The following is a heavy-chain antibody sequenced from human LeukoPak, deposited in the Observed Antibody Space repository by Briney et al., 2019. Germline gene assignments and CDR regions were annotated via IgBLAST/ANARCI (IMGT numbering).Heavy chain of an antibody. D-gene: IGHD2-21*02. CDR3: ATARAVVTAISSLAYYCGMDV. CDR1: GYTLTELS. Sequence: ASVKVSCKVSGYTLTELSMHWVRQAPGKGLEWMGGFDPEDGETIYAQKFQGRVTMTEDTSTDTAYMELSSLRSEDTAVYYCATARAVVTAISSLAYYCGMDVWGQGTTVTVSS. J-gene: IGHJ6*02. V-gene: IGHV1-24*01. CDR2: FDPEDGET.